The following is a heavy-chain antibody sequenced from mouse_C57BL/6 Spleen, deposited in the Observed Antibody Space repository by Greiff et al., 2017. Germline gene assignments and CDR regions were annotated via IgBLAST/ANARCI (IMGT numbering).Heavy chain of an antibody. CDR1: GYAFTNYL. CDR3: AREDGYPVAY. D-gene: IGHD2-3*01. Sequence: VQLQQSGAELVRPGASVKVSCKASGYAFTNYLIEWVKQRPGQGLEWIGVINTGSGGTNYNEKFKGKATLTADKSSSTAYMELSSLTSDDSAVYFCAREDGYPVAYWGQGTLVTVSA. J-gene: IGHJ3*01. V-gene: IGHV1-54*01. CDR2: INTGSGGT.